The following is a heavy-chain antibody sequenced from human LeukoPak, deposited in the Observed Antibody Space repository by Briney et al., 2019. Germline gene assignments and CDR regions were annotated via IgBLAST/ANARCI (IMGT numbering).Heavy chain of an antibody. V-gene: IGHV3-7*01. D-gene: IGHD3-16*01. J-gene: IGHJ4*02. CDR3: ARDRAYSTFDY. Sequence: GGSLRLSCAASGFTFRTPWMSWVRQAPGKGLEWMTNINGDGSVKNYVDSVKGRFTTSRDNAENSLYLQMNSLRAEDTAVYFCARDRAYSTFDYWGQGTLVTVSS. CDR1: GFTFRTPW. CDR2: INGDGSVK.